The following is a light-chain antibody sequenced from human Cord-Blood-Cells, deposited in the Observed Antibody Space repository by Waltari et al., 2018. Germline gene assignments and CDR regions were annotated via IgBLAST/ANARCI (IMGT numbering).Light chain of an antibody. J-gene: IGLJ1*01. CDR2: QDS. CDR3: QAWDSSTYV. Sequence: SYELTQPPSVSVSPGQTASITCSGDKLGDKYACWYQQKPGQSPALVFYQDSKRPSGIPGRFSGSNSGNTATLTISGTQAMDEADYYCQAWDSSTYVFGTGTKVTVL. V-gene: IGLV3-1*01. CDR1: KLGDKY.